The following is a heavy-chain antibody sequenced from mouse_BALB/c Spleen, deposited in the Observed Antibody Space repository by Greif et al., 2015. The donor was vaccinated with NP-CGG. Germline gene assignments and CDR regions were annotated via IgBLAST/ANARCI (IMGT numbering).Heavy chain of an antibody. CDR1: GYTFTSYW. CDR2: IYPGSGST. CDR3: TRIYYYGSSYWYFDV. J-gene: IGHJ1*01. D-gene: IGHD1-1*01. V-gene: IGHV1S22*01. Sequence: LQQSGSELVRPGASVKLSCKASGYTFTSYWMHWVKQRPGQGLEWIGNIYPGSGSTNYDEKFKSKATLTVDTSSSTAYMQLSSLTSEDSAVYYCTRIYYYGSSYWYFDVWGAGTTVTVSS.